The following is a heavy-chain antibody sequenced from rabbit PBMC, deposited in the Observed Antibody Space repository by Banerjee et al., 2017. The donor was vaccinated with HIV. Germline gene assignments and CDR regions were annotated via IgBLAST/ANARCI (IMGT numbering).Heavy chain of an antibody. CDR3: ARGDYTYGYGGYWGL. D-gene: IGHD6-1*01. CDR1: GFSFSSSYY. V-gene: IGHV1S40*01. CDR2: IYTGSSGDT. J-gene: IGHJ4*01. Sequence: QSLEESGGDLVKPGASLTLTCTASGFSFSSSYYMCWVRQAPGKGLEWIACIYTGSSGDTYYASWVNGRFTISSHNAQNTLYLQLNSLTAADTATYFCARGDYTYGYGGYWGLWGPGTLVTVS.